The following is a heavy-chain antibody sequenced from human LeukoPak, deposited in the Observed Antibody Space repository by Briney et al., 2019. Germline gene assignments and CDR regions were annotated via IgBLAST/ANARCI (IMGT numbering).Heavy chain of an antibody. CDR3: ASDSSIAAHDY. J-gene: IGHJ4*02. V-gene: IGHV3-21*04. D-gene: IGHD6-6*01. CDR1: GFTFSSYA. Sequence: GGSLRLSCAASGFTFSSYAMSWVRQAPGKGLEWVSSISSSSSYIYYADSVKGRFTISRDNAKNSLYLQMNSLRAEDTAVYYCASDSSIAAHDYWGQGTLVTVSS. CDR2: ISSSSSYI.